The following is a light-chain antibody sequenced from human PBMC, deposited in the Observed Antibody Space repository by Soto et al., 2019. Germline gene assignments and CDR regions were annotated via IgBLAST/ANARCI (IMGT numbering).Light chain of an antibody. J-gene: IGKJ1*01. Sequence: DIQMTQSPSTLSASVGDRVTITCRASQSISTWLAWYQQEPGKAPKLLIHKASSLQSGVPSRLSGSGSGTDFTLTISSLHPDDFATYYCQQYNSYPPTFGQGTRVEIK. CDR1: QSISTW. CDR3: QQYNSYPPT. V-gene: IGKV1-5*03. CDR2: KAS.